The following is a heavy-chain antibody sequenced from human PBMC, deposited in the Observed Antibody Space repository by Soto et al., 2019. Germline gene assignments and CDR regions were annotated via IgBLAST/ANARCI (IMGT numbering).Heavy chain of an antibody. Sequence: GGSLRLSCEASGFNFSSYNLNWVRQAPGKGLEWVSYISSSSSTIYYADSVKGRFTISRDNAKNSLYLQMNSLRDEDTAVYYCARAPGESGSYYGFFDYWGQGTLVTVS. CDR3: ARAPGESGSYYGFFDY. CDR2: ISSSSSTI. J-gene: IGHJ4*02. CDR1: GFNFSSYN. V-gene: IGHV3-48*02. D-gene: IGHD1-26*01.